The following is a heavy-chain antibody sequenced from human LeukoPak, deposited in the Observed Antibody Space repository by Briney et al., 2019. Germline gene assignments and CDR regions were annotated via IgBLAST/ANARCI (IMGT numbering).Heavy chain of an antibody. CDR1: GYTFTGYY. V-gene: IGHV1-2*04. Sequence: ASVKVFCKASGYTFTGYYMHWVRQAPGQGLEWMGWINPNSGGTNYAQKFQGWVTMTRDTSISTAYMELSRLRSDDTAVYYCARASYYDSGMSFDYWGQGTLVTVSS. CDR3: ARASYYDSGMSFDY. CDR2: INPNSGGT. D-gene: IGHD3-22*01. J-gene: IGHJ4*02.